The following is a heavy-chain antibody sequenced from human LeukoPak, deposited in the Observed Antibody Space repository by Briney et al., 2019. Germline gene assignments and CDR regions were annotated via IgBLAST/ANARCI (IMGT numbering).Heavy chain of an antibody. Sequence: GASVKVSCKASGGTFSSYAISWVRQAPGQGLEWMGGIIPIFGTANYAQKFQGRVTITADESTSTAYVELSSLRSEDTAVYYCVVGDDILTGYPTDPDYYHYYGMDVWGKGTTVTVSS. CDR1: GGTFSSYA. CDR2: IIPIFGTA. J-gene: IGHJ6*04. CDR3: VVGDDILTGYPTDPDYYHYYGMDV. D-gene: IGHD3-9*01. V-gene: IGHV1-69*13.